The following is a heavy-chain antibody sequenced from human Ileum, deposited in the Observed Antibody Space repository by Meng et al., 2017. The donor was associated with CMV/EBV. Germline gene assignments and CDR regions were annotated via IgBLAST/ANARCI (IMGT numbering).Heavy chain of an antibody. CDR1: GGSVNNYY. V-gene: IGHV4-4*07. J-gene: IGHJ4*02. CDR2: FYSSDTY. Sequence: VLLPETGPGMGKPSAHRSLTSTVSGGSVNNYYWSWIRQSAGKGLEWIGRFYSSDTYNYHPSLDSRVTMSLDTSKNQFSLNLRSVTAADTATYYCARGPGASTREGFDYWGLGTLVTVSS. D-gene: IGHD1-26*01. CDR3: ARGPGASTREGFDY.